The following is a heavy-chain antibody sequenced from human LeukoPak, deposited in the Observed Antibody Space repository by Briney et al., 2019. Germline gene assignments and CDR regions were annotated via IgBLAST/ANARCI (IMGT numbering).Heavy chain of an antibody. CDR1: GFTFSDYY. D-gene: IGHD3-10*01. Sequence: GGSLRLSCAASGFTFSDYYMSWIRQAPGKGLEWVSYISSRSNSIYYADSVKGRFTISRDNAKNSLYLQMNSLRAEDTAVYYCAREYMVRDRLDYWGQGTLVTFSS. J-gene: IGHJ4*02. V-gene: IGHV3-11*04. CDR2: ISSRSNSI. CDR3: AREYMVRDRLDY.